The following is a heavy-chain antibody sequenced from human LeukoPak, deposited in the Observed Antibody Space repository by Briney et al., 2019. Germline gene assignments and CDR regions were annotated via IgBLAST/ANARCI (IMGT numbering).Heavy chain of an antibody. CDR1: GGSFSGYY. V-gene: IGHV4-34*01. CDR3: AGGYYYDSSGYYYAYASYYFDY. Sequence: SETLSLTCAAYGGSFSGYYWSWIRQPPGKGLEWIGEINHSGSTNYNPSLKSRVTISVDTSKNQFSLKLSSVTAADTAVYYCAGGYYYDSSGYYYAYASYYFDYWGQGTLVTVSS. J-gene: IGHJ4*02. CDR2: INHSGST. D-gene: IGHD3-22*01.